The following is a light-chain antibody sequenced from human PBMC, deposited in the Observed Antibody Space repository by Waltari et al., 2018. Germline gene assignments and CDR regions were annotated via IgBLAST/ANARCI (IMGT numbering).Light chain of an antibody. Sequence: SYELTQAPSVSVSPGQTASITCSGDKLGDKYACWYQQKPGQSPVLVIYQVSKRPSGIPERFSGSNSGNTATLTISGTQAMDEADYFCQAWDSSTAEFGGGTKLTVL. CDR1: KLGDKY. CDR3: QAWDSSTAE. CDR2: QVS. J-gene: IGLJ2*01. V-gene: IGLV3-1*01.